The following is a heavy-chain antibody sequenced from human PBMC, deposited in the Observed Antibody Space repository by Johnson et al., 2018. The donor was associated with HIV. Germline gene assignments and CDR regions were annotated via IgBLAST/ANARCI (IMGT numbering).Heavy chain of an antibody. CDR2: ISGSGGST. J-gene: IGHJ3*02. V-gene: IGHV3-23*04. Sequence: EKLVESGGGVVQPGRSLRLSCAASGFTFSSYAMSWVRQAPGKGLEWVSTISGSGGSTYYADSVKGRFTISRDNSKNTVYLQMNSLRAEDTAVYYCARVGQLARTHAFDIWGQGTMVTVSS. D-gene: IGHD6-13*01. CDR3: ARVGQLARTHAFDI. CDR1: GFTFSSYA.